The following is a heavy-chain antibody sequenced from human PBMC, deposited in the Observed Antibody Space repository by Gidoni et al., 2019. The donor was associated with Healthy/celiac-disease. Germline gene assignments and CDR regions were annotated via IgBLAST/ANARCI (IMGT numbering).Heavy chain of an antibody. CDR2: ITHSGST. D-gene: IGHD3-22*01. Sequence: AVYGGSFSGYYWSWIRQPPGKGLEWIGEITHSGSTNYNPSLKSRVTISVDTSKNQFSLKLSSVTAADTAVYYCARVTVVNYFDYWGQGTLVTVSS. CDR3: ARVTVVNYFDY. V-gene: IGHV4-34*01. CDR1: GGSFSGYY. J-gene: IGHJ4*02.